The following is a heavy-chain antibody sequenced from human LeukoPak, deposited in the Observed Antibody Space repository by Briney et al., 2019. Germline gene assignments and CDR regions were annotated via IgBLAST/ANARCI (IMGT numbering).Heavy chain of an antibody. D-gene: IGHD3-10*01. CDR3: ARDGSGQLGTYYYYMDV. Sequence: GASVKVSCKASGYTFTSYDINWVRQATGQGLEWIGWMNPNSGNTGYAQKFQGRVTITRNTSINTAYMELSSLRSKDTAVYYCARDGSGQLGTYYYYMDVWGKGTTVTVSS. CDR1: GYTFTSYD. V-gene: IGHV1-8*03. J-gene: IGHJ6*03. CDR2: MNPNSGNT.